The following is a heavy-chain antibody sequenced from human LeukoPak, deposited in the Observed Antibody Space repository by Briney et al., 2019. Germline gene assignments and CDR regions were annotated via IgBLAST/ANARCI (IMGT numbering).Heavy chain of an antibody. CDR3: ARRPYSSGWSGSWFDP. J-gene: IGHJ5*02. V-gene: IGHV4-39*01. CDR1: GGSISSSSYY. CDR2: IYYSGST. D-gene: IGHD6-19*01. Sequence: SETLSLTCTVSGGSISSSSYYWGWICQPPGKGLEWIGSIYYSGSTYYNPSLKSRVTISVDTSKNQFSLKLSSVTAADTAVYYCARRPYSSGWSGSWFDPWGQGTLVTVSS.